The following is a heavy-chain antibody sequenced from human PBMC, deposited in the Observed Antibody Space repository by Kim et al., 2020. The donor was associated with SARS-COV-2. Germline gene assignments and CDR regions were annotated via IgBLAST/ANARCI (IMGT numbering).Heavy chain of an antibody. CDR2: IIPIFGTA. CDR1: GGTFSSYA. J-gene: IGHJ6*02. V-gene: IGHV1-69*13. D-gene: IGHD6-13*01. Sequence: SVKVSCKASGGTFSSYAISWVRQAPGQGLEWMGGIIPIFGTANYAQKFQGRVTITADESTSTAYMELSSLRSEDTAVYYCARGGQQLVPTKSRYYYYGMDVWGQGTTVTVSS. CDR3: ARGGQQLVPTKSRYYYYGMDV.